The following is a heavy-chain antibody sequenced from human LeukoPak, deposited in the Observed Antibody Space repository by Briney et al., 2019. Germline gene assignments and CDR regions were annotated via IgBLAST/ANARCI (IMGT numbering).Heavy chain of an antibody. CDR3: ARHYTPY. CDR1: GFPFSNYW. V-gene: IGHV3-74*01. CDR2: ISSDGTIT. D-gene: IGHD2-15*01. J-gene: IGHJ4*02. Sequence: GGSLRLSCAASGFPFSNYWMHWVRQAPERGLVWVSRISSDGTITDYADSVKGRFTISRDNAKSTLYLQMKGLRVEDTAVYYCARHYTPYWGQGTLVTVSS.